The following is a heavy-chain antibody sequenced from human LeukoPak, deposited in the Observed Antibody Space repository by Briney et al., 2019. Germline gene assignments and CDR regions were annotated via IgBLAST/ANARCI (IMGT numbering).Heavy chain of an antibody. D-gene: IGHD6-6*01. Sequence: VGSLRLSCAASEFTFSSYAMSWVRQAPGKGLEWVSAISGSGGSTYYADSVEGRFTISRDNSKNTLYLQMNSLRAEGTAVYYCAKGSSSSGGYWGQGTLVTVSS. CDR2: ISGSGGST. CDR3: AKGSSSSGGY. J-gene: IGHJ4*02. V-gene: IGHV3-23*01. CDR1: EFTFSSYA.